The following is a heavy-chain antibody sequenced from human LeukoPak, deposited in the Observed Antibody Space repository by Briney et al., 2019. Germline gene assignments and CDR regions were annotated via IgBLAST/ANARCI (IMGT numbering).Heavy chain of an antibody. CDR1: GFTFTSYS. Sequence: PGGSLRLSCAASGFTFTSYSMNWVRQAPGKGLEWVSYISSSSGTIYYADSVKGRFTISRDNAENSLYLQMNSRRAEDTAVYYCARDKYGDYGIDYWGQGTLVTVSS. CDR3: ARDKYGDYGIDY. V-gene: IGHV3-48*04. D-gene: IGHD4-17*01. J-gene: IGHJ4*02. CDR2: ISSSSGTI.